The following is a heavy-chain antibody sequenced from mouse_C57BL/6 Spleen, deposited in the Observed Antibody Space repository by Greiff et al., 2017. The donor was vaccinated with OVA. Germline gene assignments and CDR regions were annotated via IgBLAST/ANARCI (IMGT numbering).Heavy chain of an antibody. CDR3: ASTMVTRDWYFDV. V-gene: IGHV1-53*01. CDR1: GYTFTSYW. D-gene: IGHD2-2*01. Sequence: VQLQQPGTELVKPGASVKLSCKASGYTFTSYWMHWVKQRPGQGLEWIGNINPSNGGTNYNEKFKSKATLTVDKSSSTAYMQLSSLTSEDSAVYYCASTMVTRDWYFDVWGTGTTVTVSS. J-gene: IGHJ1*03. CDR2: INPSNGGT.